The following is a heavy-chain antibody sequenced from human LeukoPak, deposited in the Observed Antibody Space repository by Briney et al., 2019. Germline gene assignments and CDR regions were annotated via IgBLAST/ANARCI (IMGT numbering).Heavy chain of an antibody. CDR1: GFTFDEYS. J-gene: IGHJ6*02. V-gene: IGHV3-43*01. Sequence: PGGSLRLSCAASGFTFDEYSIHWVRQAPGKGLEWVSLINKNGEFTYYADSVKGRFTISRDNSKNTLYLQMNSLRAEDTAAYYCAKVGRVRITMIVVVIPQGYYYYGMDVWGQGTTVTVSS. D-gene: IGHD3-22*01. CDR3: AKVGRVRITMIVVVIPQGYYYYGMDV. CDR2: INKNGEFT.